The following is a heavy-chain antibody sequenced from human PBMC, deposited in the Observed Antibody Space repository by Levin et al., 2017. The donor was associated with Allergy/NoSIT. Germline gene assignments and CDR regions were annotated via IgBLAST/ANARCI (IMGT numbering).Heavy chain of an antibody. V-gene: IGHV3-11*01. Sequence: GGSLRLSCTASGFTFSDYYMTWIRQAPGKGLEWLSHITGSGSTIYSAHSVKGRFSISRDNANNSLYLHMNSLRAEDTAVYFCARGLRGYSGGGAFDIWGQGTLVTVSS. D-gene: IGHD5-12*01. J-gene: IGHJ3*02. CDR1: GFTFSDYY. CDR3: ARGLRGYSGGGAFDI. CDR2: ITGSGSTI.